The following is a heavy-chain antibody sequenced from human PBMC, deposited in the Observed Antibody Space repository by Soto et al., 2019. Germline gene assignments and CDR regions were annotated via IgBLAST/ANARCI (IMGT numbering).Heavy chain of an antibody. CDR2: FDPEDGET. D-gene: IGHD5-12*01. J-gene: IGHJ6*03. CDR3: ATTPASGYDYPPDYYYYMDV. CDR1: GYTLTELS. Sequence: ASVKVSCKVSGYTLTELSMHWVRQAPGKGLEWMGGFDPEDGETIYAQKFQGRVTMTEDTSTDTAYMELSSLRSEDTAVYYCATTPASGYDYPPDYYYYMDVWGKGTTVTVSS. V-gene: IGHV1-24*01.